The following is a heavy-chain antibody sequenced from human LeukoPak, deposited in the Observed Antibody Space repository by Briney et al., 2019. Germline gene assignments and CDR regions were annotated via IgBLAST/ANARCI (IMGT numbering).Heavy chain of an antibody. V-gene: IGHV4-34*01. CDR2: IDHRGST. J-gene: IGHJ5*02. D-gene: IGHD6-19*01. Sequence: SETLSLTCTVSGGSIDTYSWTWIRQSPGKGLEWTGEIDHRGSTNYNPSLKSRVTISLDMSKKEFSLRLTSVTAADTAVYYCAFAGTGWYKGWFDPWGQGTLVTVSS. CDR1: GGSIDTYS. CDR3: AFAGTGWYKGWFDP.